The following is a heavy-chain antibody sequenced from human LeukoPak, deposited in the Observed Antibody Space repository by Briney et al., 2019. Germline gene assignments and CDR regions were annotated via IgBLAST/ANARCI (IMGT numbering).Heavy chain of an antibody. CDR1: GYTLTELS. CDR2: FNPEDGET. J-gene: IGHJ4*02. D-gene: IGHD2-21*02. CDR3: ATWVGTTLIFDY. Sequence: ASVKVSCKVSGYTLTELSMHWVRQAPGKGLEWMGGFNPEDGETIYAQKFQGRVTMTEDTSADTTYMELSSLRSEDTAVYYCATWVGTTLIFDYWGQGTLVTVSS. V-gene: IGHV1-24*01.